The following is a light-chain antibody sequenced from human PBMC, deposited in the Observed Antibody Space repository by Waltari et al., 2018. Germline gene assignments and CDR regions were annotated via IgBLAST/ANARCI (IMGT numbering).Light chain of an antibody. CDR2: DAS. V-gene: IGKV3-15*01. CDR3: QQYDDWS. J-gene: IGKJ2*01. Sequence: EIVLTQSPATLSVSPGGRATLSCRASQSVTTNLAWYQQRPGQAPSLLIYDASTRATGVPARFSGSGSGTEFTRTISSLQATDFAVYYCQQYDDWSFGQGTKLEIK. CDR1: QSVTTN.